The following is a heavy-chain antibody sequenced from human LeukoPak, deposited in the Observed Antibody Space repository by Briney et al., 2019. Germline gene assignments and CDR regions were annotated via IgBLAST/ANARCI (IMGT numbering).Heavy chain of an antibody. Sequence: PGGSLRLSCAAAGFSFSSYAMSWVRQAPGKGLEWVSGISVSGGTTNYADSVKGRFTISRDNSKNTLYLQMNSLRAEDTAVYYCARQGSGSYWDIYYFDYWGQGTLVTVSS. J-gene: IGHJ4*02. V-gene: IGHV3-23*01. CDR1: GFSFSSYA. CDR2: ISVSGGTT. D-gene: IGHD1-26*01. CDR3: ARQGSGSYWDIYYFDY.